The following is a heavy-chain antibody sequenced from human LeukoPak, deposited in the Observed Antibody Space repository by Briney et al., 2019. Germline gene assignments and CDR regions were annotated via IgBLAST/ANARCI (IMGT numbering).Heavy chain of an antibody. D-gene: IGHD1-1*01. Sequence: SVKVSRKASGGTFSSYAISWVRQAPGQGLEWMGGIIPIFGTANYAQKFQGRVTITADESTSTAYMELSSLRSEDTAVYYCAREGSGTTGSDAFDIWGQGTMVTVSS. CDR1: GGTFSSYA. CDR3: AREGSGTTGSDAFDI. J-gene: IGHJ3*02. V-gene: IGHV1-69*01. CDR2: IIPIFGTA.